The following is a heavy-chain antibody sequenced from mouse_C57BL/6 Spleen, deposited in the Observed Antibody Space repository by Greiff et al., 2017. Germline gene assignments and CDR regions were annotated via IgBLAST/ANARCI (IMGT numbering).Heavy chain of an antibody. V-gene: IGHV1-18*01. D-gene: IGHD2-4*01. CDR3: AVYDYDESAMDY. Sequence: EVQLQQSGPELVKPGASVKIPCKASGYTFTDYNMDWVKQSHGKSLEWIGDINPNNGGTIYNQKFKGKATLTVDKSSSTAYMELRSLTSEDTAVYYCAVYDYDESAMDYWGQGTSVTVSS. J-gene: IGHJ4*01. CDR2: INPNNGGT. CDR1: GYTFTDYN.